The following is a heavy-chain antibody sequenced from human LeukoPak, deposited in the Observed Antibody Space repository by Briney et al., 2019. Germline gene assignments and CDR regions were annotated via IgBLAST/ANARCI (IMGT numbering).Heavy chain of an antibody. Sequence: PGGSLRLSCTVSGFTLSSYEMIWIRQAPGKGLEGGSSIDYDGGSGHYADSVKGRFTISRDNSNNTLFLHLNSLRGEDTAVYYCTRNSGWYGLSWGQGPLVTVSS. CDR1: GFTLSSYE. D-gene: IGHD6-19*01. J-gene: IGHJ1*01. CDR3: TRNSGWYGLS. CDR2: IDYDGGSG. V-gene: IGHV3-23*01.